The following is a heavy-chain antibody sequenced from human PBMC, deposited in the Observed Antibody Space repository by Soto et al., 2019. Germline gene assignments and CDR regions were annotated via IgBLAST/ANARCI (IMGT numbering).Heavy chain of an antibody. CDR3: ASLPDYGDYGVWWFDP. Sequence: QVQLQESGPGLVKPSGTLSLTCVVSGGSISSSNWWSWVRQPPGRGLEWIGEIYHSGSTNYNPSLKSRVTISVDKSKNQFSLKLSSVTAADTAVYYCASLPDYGDYGVWWFDPWGQGTLVTVSS. V-gene: IGHV4-4*02. CDR1: GGSISSSNW. CDR2: IYHSGST. J-gene: IGHJ5*02. D-gene: IGHD4-17*01.